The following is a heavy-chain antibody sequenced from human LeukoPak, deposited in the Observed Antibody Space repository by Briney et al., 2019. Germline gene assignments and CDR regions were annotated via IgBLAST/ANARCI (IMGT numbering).Heavy chain of an antibody. CDR3: VRDGSMDV. J-gene: IGHJ6*02. CDR1: GGTFSSYA. CDR2: IIPILGIA. Sequence: SVKVSCKASGGTFSSYAISWVRQAPGQGLEWMGRIIPILGIANYAQKFQGRVTITADKSTSTAYMELSSLRSDDTAVFYCVRDGSMDVWGQGTTVTVSS. V-gene: IGHV1-69*04.